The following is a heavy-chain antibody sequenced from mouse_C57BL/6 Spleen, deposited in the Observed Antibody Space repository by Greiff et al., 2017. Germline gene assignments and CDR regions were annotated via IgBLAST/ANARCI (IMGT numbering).Heavy chain of an antibody. Sequence: QQSCKASGYTFTSYWMHWVKQRPGRGLEWIGRIDPNSGGTKYNEKFKSKATLTVNTPSSTAYMQLSSLTSEDSAAYYCARDYGSSPLDYWGQGTTLTVSA. V-gene: IGHV1-72*01. CDR3: ARDYGSSPLDY. J-gene: IGHJ2*01. CDR1: GYTFTSYW. CDR2: IDPNSGGT. D-gene: IGHD1-1*01.